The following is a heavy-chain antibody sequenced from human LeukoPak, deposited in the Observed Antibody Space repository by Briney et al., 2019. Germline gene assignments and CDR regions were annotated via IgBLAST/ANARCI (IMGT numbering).Heavy chain of an antibody. CDR3: ARQHYGGKEGSNWFDP. D-gene: IGHD4-23*01. J-gene: IGHJ5*02. CDR1: GGSISSGGYY. V-gene: IGHV4-30-2*03. Sequence: PSQTLSLTCTVSGGSISSGGYYWSWIRQPPGKGLEWIGYIYHSGSTYYNPSLKSRVTISVDTSKNQFSLKLSSVTAADTAVYYCARQHYGGKEGSNWFDPWGQGTLVTVSS. CDR2: IYHSGST.